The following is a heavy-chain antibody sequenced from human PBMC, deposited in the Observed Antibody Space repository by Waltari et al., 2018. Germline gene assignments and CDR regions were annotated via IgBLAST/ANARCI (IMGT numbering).Heavy chain of an antibody. V-gene: IGHV3-74*01. J-gene: IGHJ4*02. CDR3: ARDGHGTVDFDL. CDR2: VTIDGSST. Sequence: EVQLVESGGGLVQPGGSLRLTCATYGFPFGSYWMHWVRQAPGKGLVWVSRVTIDGSSTTYADSVKGRFTISRDNARNTLYLQMNSLRAEDTAVYYCARDGHGTVDFDLWGQGTVVTVSS. CDR1: GFPFGSYW.